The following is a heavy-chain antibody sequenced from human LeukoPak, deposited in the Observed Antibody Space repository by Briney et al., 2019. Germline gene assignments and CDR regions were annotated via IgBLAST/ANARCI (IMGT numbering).Heavy chain of an antibody. V-gene: IGHV3-33*01. Sequence: PGGSLRLSCAASGFIFSHYGMLWVRQAPGKGLEWVAVIWSDATNRFYGASVKGRFTISRDNSQNTVFLQMNSLRAEDTAIYYCARDAQRGFDYSNSLEYWGHGTLVTVSS. CDR2: IWSDATNR. J-gene: IGHJ4*01. CDR1: GFIFSHYG. D-gene: IGHD4-11*01. CDR3: ARDAQRGFDYSNSLEY.